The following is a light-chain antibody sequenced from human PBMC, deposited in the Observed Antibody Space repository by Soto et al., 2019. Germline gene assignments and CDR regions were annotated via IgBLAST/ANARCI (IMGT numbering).Light chain of an antibody. CDR2: DVS. Sequence: ENVLAQSPGTLSLSPGERATLSCRTSHIIRSSSLAWHQQIPGQPPRLLIYDVSSRAPGIPDRFSGSGSGTDFTLTISRLEPEDFAVYYCQQYDTSSYTFGQGTKLEIK. CDR3: QQYDTSSYT. J-gene: IGKJ2*01. CDR1: HIIRSSS. V-gene: IGKV3-20*01.